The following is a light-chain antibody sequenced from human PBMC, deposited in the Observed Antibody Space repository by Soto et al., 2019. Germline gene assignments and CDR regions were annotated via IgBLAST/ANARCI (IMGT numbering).Light chain of an antibody. Sequence: EIVMTQSPATLSVSPGETATLSCRASQSVSYNLAWYQQEPGQGPRLLIYGAFTRASGIPARFSGSGSGTEFTLSISSLQSEDVAVYYCQQYKNWPPLTFGGGTKVEIK. CDR1: QSVSYN. J-gene: IGKJ4*01. V-gene: IGKV3-15*01. CDR3: QQYKNWPPLT. CDR2: GAF.